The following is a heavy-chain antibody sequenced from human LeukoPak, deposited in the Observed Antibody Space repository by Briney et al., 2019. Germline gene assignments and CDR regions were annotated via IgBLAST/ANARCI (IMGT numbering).Heavy chain of an antibody. CDR1: GGSISSYY. D-gene: IGHD2-15*01. Sequence: SETLSLTCTVSGGSISSYYWSWIRQPPAHGQEWIGYIYYCGSTNYYPSLKSRVTISVDTSKNQFSLKLSSVTAADTAVYYCVRRGYCSGVSCYTFDYWGQGTLVTVSS. CDR3: VRRGYCSGVSCYTFDY. J-gene: IGHJ4*02. V-gene: IGHV4-59*08. CDR2: IYYCGST.